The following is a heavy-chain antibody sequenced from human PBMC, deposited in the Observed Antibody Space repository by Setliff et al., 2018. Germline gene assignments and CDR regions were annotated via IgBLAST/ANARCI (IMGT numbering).Heavy chain of an antibody. CDR2: IYTSGST. CDR1: GGSISSYY. V-gene: IGHV4-4*07. CDR3: ARSYYNFWSGYYRVNWFDP. Sequence: SETLSLTCTVSGGSISSYYWSWIRQPAGKGLEWIGRIYTSGSTNYNPSLKSRVTMSVDTSKNQFSLKLSSVTAADTAVYYCARSYYNFWSGYYRVNWFDPWGQGTLLTVSS. D-gene: IGHD3-3*01. J-gene: IGHJ5*02.